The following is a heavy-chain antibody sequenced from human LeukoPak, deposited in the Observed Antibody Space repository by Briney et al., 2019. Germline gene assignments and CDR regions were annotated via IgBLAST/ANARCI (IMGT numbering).Heavy chain of an antibody. CDR3: ARDRPPLLRYFDWRGAFDI. V-gene: IGHV1-46*01. CDR2: INPSGGST. D-gene: IGHD3-9*01. CDR1: GYTFTSYY. Sequence: ASVKVSCKASGYTFTSYYMHWVRQAPGQGLEWMGIINPSGGSTSYAQKFQGRVTVTRDTSTSTVYMELSSLRSEDTAVYYCARDRPPLLRYFDWRGAFDIWGQGTMVTVSS. J-gene: IGHJ3*02.